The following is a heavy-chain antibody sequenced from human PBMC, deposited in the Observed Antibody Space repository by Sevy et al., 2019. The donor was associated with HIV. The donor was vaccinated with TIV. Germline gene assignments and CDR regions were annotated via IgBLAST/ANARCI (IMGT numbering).Heavy chain of an antibody. CDR3: ARDVSIRRDGLNFDY. V-gene: IGHV1-18*01. Sequence: ASVNVSCKASGYTFTSYGISWVRQAPGQGLEWMGWISAYNGNTNYAQKLQGRVTMTTDTSTSTAYMELRSLRSDDTAVHYCARDVSIRRDGLNFDYWGQGTLVTVSS. CDR1: GYTFTSYG. J-gene: IGHJ4*02. CDR2: ISAYNGNT.